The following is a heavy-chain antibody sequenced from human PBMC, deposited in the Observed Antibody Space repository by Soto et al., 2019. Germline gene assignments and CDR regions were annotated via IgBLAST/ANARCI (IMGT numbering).Heavy chain of an antibody. Sequence: SETLSLTCTVSGGSISSGDYYWSWIRQPPGKGLEWIGYIYYSGSTYYNPSLKSRVTISVDTSKNQFSLKLSSVTAADTAVYYCARAYYDILTGYYWFDPWGQGTLVTVSS. D-gene: IGHD3-9*01. V-gene: IGHV4-30-4*01. CDR3: ARAYYDILTGYYWFDP. J-gene: IGHJ5*02. CDR2: IYYSGST. CDR1: GGSISSGDYY.